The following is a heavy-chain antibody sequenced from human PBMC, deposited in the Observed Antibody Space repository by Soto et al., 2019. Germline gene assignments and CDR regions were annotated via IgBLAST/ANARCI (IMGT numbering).Heavy chain of an antibody. V-gene: IGHV1-3*01. CDR1: GYTFTSYA. J-gene: IGHJ6*02. CDR3: ARGFFSGQV. Sequence: ASVKVSCKASGYTFTSYAMHWVRQAPGQRLEWMGWINAGNGNTKYSQKFQGRVTITRNTSTSTAYMEPSSLSSEDTAVYYCARGFFSGQVRGQGTTVTVSS. CDR2: INAGNGNT.